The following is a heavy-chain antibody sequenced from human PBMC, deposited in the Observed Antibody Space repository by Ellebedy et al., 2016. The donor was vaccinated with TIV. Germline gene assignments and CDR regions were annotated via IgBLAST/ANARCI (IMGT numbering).Heavy chain of an antibody. V-gene: IGHV1-46*01. Sequence: AASVKVSCKASGYTFPNYFIHWVRQAPGQGPEWVGLIKPSGGGTSYKRKFQDGLTMTRDTSTNTVYMVLTGLRSEDTAVYYCARDCGAAALPCFDLWGQGTLVTVSS. CDR3: ARDCGAAALPCFDL. J-gene: IGHJ4*02. CDR2: IKPSGGGT. CDR1: GYTFPNYF. D-gene: IGHD6-6*01.